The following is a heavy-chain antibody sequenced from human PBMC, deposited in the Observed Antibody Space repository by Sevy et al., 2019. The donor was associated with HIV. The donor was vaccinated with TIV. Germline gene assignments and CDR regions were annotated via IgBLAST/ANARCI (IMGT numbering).Heavy chain of an antibody. V-gene: IGHV4-34*01. D-gene: IGHD3-22*01. CDR1: GWSFSGYY. Sequence: SETLSLTCAVYGWSFSGYYWSWIRQPPGKGLEWIGEINHSGSTNYNPSLKSRVTISVDTSKNQFSLKLSSVTAADTAVYYCARTYYDSSGSNYWGQGTLVTVSS. J-gene: IGHJ4*02. CDR2: INHSGST. CDR3: ARTYYDSSGSNY.